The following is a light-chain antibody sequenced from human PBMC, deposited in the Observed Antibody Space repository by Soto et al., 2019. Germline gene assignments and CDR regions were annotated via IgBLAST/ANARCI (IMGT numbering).Light chain of an antibody. V-gene: IGKV3-15*01. J-gene: IGKJ1*01. CDR1: QSVSSS. Sequence: EIVMTQSPATLSMSPGERATLSCRASQSVSSSLAWYQQKPGQAPRLLIYGASTRATGIPDRFSGSGSATEVTLTISSLQAEDFAIYYCQQYNNWWTFGQGTKVEIK. CDR2: GAS. CDR3: QQYNNWWT.